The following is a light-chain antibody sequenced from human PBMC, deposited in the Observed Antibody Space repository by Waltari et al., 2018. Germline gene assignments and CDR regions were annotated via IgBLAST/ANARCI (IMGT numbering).Light chain of an antibody. Sequence: EIVFTQSPGPASLSPGERVTLPCRASQSVRSNSLAWYQQKPGQAPRLVIYRASRRATGIPDRFSGSGSGTDFSLTISRLEPEDFAVYYCQQHGTLPATFGQGTKVEIK. V-gene: IGKV3-20*01. CDR3: QQHGTLPAT. J-gene: IGKJ1*01. CDR2: RAS. CDR1: QSVRSNS.